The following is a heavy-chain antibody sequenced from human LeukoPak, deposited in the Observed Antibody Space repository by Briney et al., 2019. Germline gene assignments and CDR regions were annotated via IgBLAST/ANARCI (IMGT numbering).Heavy chain of an antibody. CDR2: ISYNGSHQ. Sequence: GGSLRLSCAASGFTFSTYAMHWVRQAPGKGLEWLTVISYNGSHQYYSDSVRGRFTISRDNSRNSVFLQINRLRPEDTAVYYCATSIRLIPFSSWARGPLVTVSS. CDR1: GFTFSTYA. CDR3: ATSIRLIPFSS. V-gene: IGHV3-30*04. D-gene: IGHD3-16*01. J-gene: IGHJ4*02.